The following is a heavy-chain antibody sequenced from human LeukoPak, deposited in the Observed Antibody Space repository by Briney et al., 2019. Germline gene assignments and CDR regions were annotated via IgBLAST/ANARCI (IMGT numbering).Heavy chain of an antibody. D-gene: IGHD3-22*01. Sequence: GGSLRLSCAASGFTFSRYWMHWVRQAPGKGLVWVSRINGDGSTTSYADSVKGGFTISRNNAKNTLYLQMNSLRAEDTAVYYCATGNYYDSRGYYTFGHWGQGTLVTVSS. V-gene: IGHV3-74*01. J-gene: IGHJ1*01. CDR2: INGDGSTT. CDR3: ATGNYYDSRGYYTFGH. CDR1: GFTFSRYW.